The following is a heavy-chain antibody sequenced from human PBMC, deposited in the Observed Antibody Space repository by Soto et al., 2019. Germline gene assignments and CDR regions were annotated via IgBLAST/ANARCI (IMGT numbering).Heavy chain of an antibody. CDR1: GYTFTSYA. CDR2: INAGNGNT. V-gene: IGHV1-3*01. J-gene: IGHJ5*02. D-gene: IGHD3-3*01. CDR3: ARAIDGYYSWFDP. Sequence: GASVKVSCKASGYTFTSYAMHWVRQAPGQRLEWMGWINAGNGNTKYSQKFQGRVTITRDTSASTAYMELSSLTSEDTAVYFCARAIDGYYSWFDPWGQGTLVTVSS.